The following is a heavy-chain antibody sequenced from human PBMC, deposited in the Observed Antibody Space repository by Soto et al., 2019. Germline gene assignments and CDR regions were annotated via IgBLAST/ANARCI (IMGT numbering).Heavy chain of an antibody. CDR1: GFTFSSYA. D-gene: IGHD6-19*01. Sequence: QVQLVESGGGVVQPGRSLRLSCAASGFTFSSYAMHWVRQAPGKGLEWVAVISYDGSNKYYADSVKGRFTISRDNSKNTMYLQMNSLRAENTAVYYWAREGMGRTRAVAGTLDYWGQGTLVTVSS. V-gene: IGHV3-30-3*01. CDR3: AREGMGRTRAVAGTLDY. CDR2: ISYDGSNK. J-gene: IGHJ4*02.